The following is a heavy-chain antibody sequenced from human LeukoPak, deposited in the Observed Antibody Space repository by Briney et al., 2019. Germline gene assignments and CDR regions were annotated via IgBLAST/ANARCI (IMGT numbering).Heavy chain of an antibody. CDR2: IWYDGSNV. V-gene: IGHV3-33*06. Sequence: GGSLRLSCAASGFTFSNYGMHWARQAPGKGLEWVGVIWYDGSNVKYPDSVKGRFTISRDNSKNMMYLQMNSLRAEDTAVYYCAKQPISGSSTWYFDCWGQGTLVTVSS. D-gene: IGHD6-13*01. J-gene: IGHJ4*02. CDR3: AKQPISGSSTWYFDC. CDR1: GFTFSNYG.